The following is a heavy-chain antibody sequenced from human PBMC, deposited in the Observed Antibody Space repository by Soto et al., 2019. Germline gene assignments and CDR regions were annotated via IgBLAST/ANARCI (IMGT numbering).Heavy chain of an antibody. Sequence: PGVSLRLSCAASGFTFSSYGMHWVRQAPGKGLEWVAVISYDGSNKYYADSVKGRFTISRDNSKNTLYLQMNSLRAEDTAVYYCGGVGATNGIDYWGQGTLVTVSS. CDR3: GGVGATNGIDY. D-gene: IGHD1-26*01. CDR2: ISYDGSNK. V-gene: IGHV3-30*03. J-gene: IGHJ4*02. CDR1: GFTFSSYG.